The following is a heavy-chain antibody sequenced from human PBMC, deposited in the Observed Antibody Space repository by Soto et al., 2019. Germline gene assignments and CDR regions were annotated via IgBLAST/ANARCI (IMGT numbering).Heavy chain of an antibody. CDR3: ARQEDSSGWYGDYYYYMDV. CDR2: ISSSSSTI. V-gene: IGHV3-48*01. J-gene: IGHJ6*03. Sequence: GESLKISCAASGFTFSSYSMNWVRQAPGKGLEWVSYISSSSSTIYYADSVKGRFTISRDNAKNSLYLQMNSLRAEDTAVYYCARQEDSSGWYGDYYYYMDVWGKGTTVTVSS. CDR1: GFTFSSYS. D-gene: IGHD6-19*01.